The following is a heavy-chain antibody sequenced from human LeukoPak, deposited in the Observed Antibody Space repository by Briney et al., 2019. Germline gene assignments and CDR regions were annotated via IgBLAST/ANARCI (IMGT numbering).Heavy chain of an antibody. J-gene: IGHJ4*02. CDR1: GGSISSCSYY. D-gene: IGHD5-12*01. V-gene: IGHV4-61*02. CDR2: IYTSGST. Sequence: ASETLSLTCTASGGSISSCSYYWSWIRQPAGKGLERIGRIYTSGSTNYNPSLTSRVTISVDTSKNQFTLKLSSVTAADTAVYYCATRVAMVDYWGQGTLVTASS. CDR3: ATRVAMVDY.